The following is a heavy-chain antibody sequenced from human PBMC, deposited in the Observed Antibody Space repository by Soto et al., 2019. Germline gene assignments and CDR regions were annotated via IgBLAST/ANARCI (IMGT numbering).Heavy chain of an antibody. CDR1: GGTFSSYA. CDR3: ASAYCSGGSCHDAFDI. V-gene: IGHV1-69*13. CDR2: IIPIFGTA. Sequence: WASVKVSCKASGGTFSSYAISWVRQAPGQGLEWMGGIIPIFGTANYAQKFQGRVTITADESTSTAYMELSSLRSEDTAVYYCASAYCSGGSCHDAFDIWGQGTMVTVSS. D-gene: IGHD2-15*01. J-gene: IGHJ3*02.